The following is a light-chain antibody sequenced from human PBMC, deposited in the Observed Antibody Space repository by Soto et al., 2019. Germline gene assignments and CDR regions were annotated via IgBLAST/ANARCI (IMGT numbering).Light chain of an antibody. CDR3: SSYTSSSTRG. CDR1: SSEVGGYNY. CDR2: DVS. V-gene: IGLV2-14*01. J-gene: IGLJ1*01. Sequence: QSVLTQPASVSGSPGQSIAISCTGTSSEVGGYNYVSWYQQHPGKAPKLMIYDVSNRPSGVSNRFSGSKSGNTASLTISGLQADDEADYYCSSYTSSSTRGFGTGTKVTVL.